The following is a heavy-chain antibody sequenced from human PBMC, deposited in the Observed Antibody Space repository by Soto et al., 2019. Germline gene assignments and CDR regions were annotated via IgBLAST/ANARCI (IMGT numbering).Heavy chain of an antibody. CDR1: GFTFSSYA. D-gene: IGHD2-15*01. Sequence: GXSLRLSCAASGFTFSSYAMHWVRQAPGKGLEWVAVISYDGSNKYYADSVRGRFTISRDNARNSLYLQMNSLRAEDTAIYYCAREFKGDLVVVAAARGSYFDYGVQGPLVNVS. V-gene: IGHV3-30-3*01. CDR3: AREFKGDLVVVAAARGSYFDY. CDR2: ISYDGSNK. J-gene: IGHJ4*02.